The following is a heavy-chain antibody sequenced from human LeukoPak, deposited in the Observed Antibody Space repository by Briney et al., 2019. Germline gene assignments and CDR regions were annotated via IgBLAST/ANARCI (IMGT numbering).Heavy chain of an antibody. V-gene: IGHV3-30*03. CDR3: ARAGSYYDSSGYYRFDY. D-gene: IGHD3-22*01. J-gene: IGHJ4*02. CDR2: ISFEGSKI. CDR1: GFPFSDHN. Sequence: GGSLRLSCAASGFPFSDHNIHWVRRAPGKGLEGVAFISFEGSKIDYADSVKGRFTISRDNSKNTLYLQMNSLRAEDTAVYYCARAGSYYDSSGYYRFDYWGQGTLVTVSS.